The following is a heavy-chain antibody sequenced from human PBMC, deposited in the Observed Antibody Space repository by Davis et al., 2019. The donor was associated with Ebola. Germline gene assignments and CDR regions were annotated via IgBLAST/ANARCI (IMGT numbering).Heavy chain of an antibody. J-gene: IGHJ6*02. CDR1: GFTFSSYE. CDR2: ISGSGGST. D-gene: IGHD6-19*01. Sequence: PGGSLRLSCAASGFTFSSYEMNWVRQAPGKGLEWVSAISGSGGSTYYADSVKGRFTISRDNAKNSLYLQMNSLRAEDTAVYYCARGKIAVADLWYNYYYGMDVWGQGTTVTVSS. V-gene: IGHV3-48*03. CDR3: ARGKIAVADLWYNYYYGMDV.